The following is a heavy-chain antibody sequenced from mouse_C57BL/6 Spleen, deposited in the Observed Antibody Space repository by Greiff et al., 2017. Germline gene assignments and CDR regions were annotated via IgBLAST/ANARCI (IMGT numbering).Heavy chain of an antibody. CDR1: GFSLTSYG. CDR3: ASTYSNYLAWFAY. V-gene: IGHV2-2*01. J-gene: IGHJ3*01. Sequence: LQESGPGLVQPSQSLSITCTVSGFSLTSYGVHWVRQSPGKGLEWLGVIWSGGSTDYNAAFISRLSISKDNSKSQVFFKMNSLQADDTAIYYCASTYSNYLAWFAYWGQGTLVTVSA. D-gene: IGHD2-5*01. CDR2: IWSGGST.